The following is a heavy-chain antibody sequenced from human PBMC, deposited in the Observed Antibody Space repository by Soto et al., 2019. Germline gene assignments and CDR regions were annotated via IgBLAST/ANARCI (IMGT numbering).Heavy chain of an antibody. J-gene: IGHJ6*04. CDR2: IQSGGTT. CDR1: GFTVSSKY. Sequence: GGSLRLSCAASGFTVSSKYMTWVRQAPGKGLEWVSLIQSGGTTYYADSVKGRFTISRDTSENTLHLQMDSLRVEDTAVYYCAWDDFLYDGGRYYEFPLDVWGKGTTVTVSS. D-gene: IGHD1-26*01. V-gene: IGHV3-66*01. CDR3: AWDDFLYDGGRYYEFPLDV.